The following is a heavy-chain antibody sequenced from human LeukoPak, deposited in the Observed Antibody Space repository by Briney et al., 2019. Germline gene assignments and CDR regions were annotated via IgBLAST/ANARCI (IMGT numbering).Heavy chain of an antibody. CDR2: IYYSGST. D-gene: IGHD1-1*01. J-gene: IGHJ6*03. CDR3: ARHKVEERPTKDYYYYYYMDV. CDR1: GGSISSSSYY. V-gene: IGHV4-39*01. Sequence: MPSETLSLTCTVSGGSISSSSYYWGWIRQPPGKGLEWIGSIYYSGSTYYNPSLKSRVTISVDTSKNQFSLKLSSVTAADTAVYYCARHKVEERPTKDYYYYYYMDVWGKGTTVTISS.